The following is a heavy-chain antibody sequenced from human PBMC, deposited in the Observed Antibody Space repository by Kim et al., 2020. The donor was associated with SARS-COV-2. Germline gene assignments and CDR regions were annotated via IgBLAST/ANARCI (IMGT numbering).Heavy chain of an antibody. Sequence: GGSLRLSCAASGFTFSSYAMHWVRQAPGKGLEWVAVISYDGSNKYYADSVKGRFTISRDNSKNTLYLQMNSLRAEDTAVYYCARDHPSITMVRGPFDYWGQGTLVTVSS. CDR2: ISYDGSNK. D-gene: IGHD3-10*01. CDR3: ARDHPSITMVRGPFDY. J-gene: IGHJ4*02. CDR1: GFTFSSYA. V-gene: IGHV3-30-3*01.